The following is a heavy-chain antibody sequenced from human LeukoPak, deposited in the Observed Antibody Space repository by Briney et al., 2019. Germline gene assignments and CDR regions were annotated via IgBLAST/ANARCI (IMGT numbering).Heavy chain of an antibody. D-gene: IGHD5-24*01. CDR1: GYTFTSYY. Sequence: ASVKVSCKASGYTFTSYYMHWVRQAPGQGLEWMGIINPSGGRTSYAQKFQGRVTMTRDTSTSTVYMELSSLRSEDTAVYYCARSGSPWLQFVGYYFDYWGQGTLVTVSS. V-gene: IGHV1-46*01. CDR2: INPSGGRT. J-gene: IGHJ4*02. CDR3: ARSGSPWLQFVGYYFDY.